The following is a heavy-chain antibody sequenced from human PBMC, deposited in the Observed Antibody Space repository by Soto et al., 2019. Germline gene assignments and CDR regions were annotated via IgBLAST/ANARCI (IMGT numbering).Heavy chain of an antibody. CDR2: IIPIFGTA. CDR1: GGTFSSYA. J-gene: IGHJ4*02. V-gene: IGHV1-69*13. D-gene: IGHD3-10*01. Sequence: KKRGASVKVSCKASGGTFSSYAISWVRQAPGQGLEWMGGIIPIFGTANYAQKFQGRVTITADESTSTAYMELSSLRSEDTAVYYCARDPVDYGSPLDYWGQGTLVTVSS. CDR3: ARDPVDYGSPLDY.